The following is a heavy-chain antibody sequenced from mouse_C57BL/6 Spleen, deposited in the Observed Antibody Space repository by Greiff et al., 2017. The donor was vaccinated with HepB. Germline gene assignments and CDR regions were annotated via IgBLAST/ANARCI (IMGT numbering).Heavy chain of an antibody. J-gene: IGHJ4*01. CDR1: GYSITSGYY. V-gene: IGHV3-6*01. Sequence: EVHLVESGPGLVKPSQSLSLTCSVTGYSITSGYYWNWIRQFPGNKLEWMGYISYDGSNNYNPSLKNRISITRDTSKNQFFLKLNSVTTEDTATYYCAREGDYYGSRDAMDYWGQGTSVTVSS. D-gene: IGHD1-1*01. CDR2: ISYDGSN. CDR3: AREGDYYGSRDAMDY.